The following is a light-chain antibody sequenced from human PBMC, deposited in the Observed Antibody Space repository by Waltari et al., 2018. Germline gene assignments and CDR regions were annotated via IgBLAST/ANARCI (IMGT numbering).Light chain of an antibody. Sequence: EIVLTQSPGTLSLSPGDRAILSCRASQSVSKYLAWYQQKPGQPPRLLIFGASSRATGIPDRFSGSGSGTDLSLTISRVEPEDFAVYYCQQYVSLPATFGQGTKVEIE. CDR3: QQYVSLPAT. J-gene: IGKJ1*01. CDR2: GAS. CDR1: QSVSKY. V-gene: IGKV3-20*01.